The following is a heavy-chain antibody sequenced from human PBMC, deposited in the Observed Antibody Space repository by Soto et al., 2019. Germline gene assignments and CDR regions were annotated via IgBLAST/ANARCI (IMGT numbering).Heavy chain of an antibody. V-gene: IGHV1-3*01. CDR1: GYSFSDYA. J-gene: IGHJ5*02. CDR2: ITGGRGNT. D-gene: IGHD2-8*01. CDR3: ASERPMYP. Sequence: QVQLVQSGAEVKKPGASVKVSCKTSGYSFSDYAMHWLRQAPGQRPEWMGWITGGRGNTKYSQKFQGRVTITRDTYASTAYMELTGLTSADTAVYFCASERPMYPWGQGTLVTVSS.